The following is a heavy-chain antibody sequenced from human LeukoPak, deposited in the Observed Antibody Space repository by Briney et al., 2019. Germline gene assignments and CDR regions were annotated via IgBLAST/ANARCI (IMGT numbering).Heavy chain of an antibody. J-gene: IGHJ4*02. V-gene: IGHV1-2*02. D-gene: IGHD3-22*01. Sequence: ASVKVSCKASGYTFTGYYMHWVRQAPGQGLEWMGWINPNSGGTNYAQKFHGRVTMTRDTSISTAYVELSRLRSDDTAVYYCARDESVRADGYQSYWGQGTLVTVSS. CDR1: GYTFTGYY. CDR3: ARDESVRADGYQSY. CDR2: INPNSGGT.